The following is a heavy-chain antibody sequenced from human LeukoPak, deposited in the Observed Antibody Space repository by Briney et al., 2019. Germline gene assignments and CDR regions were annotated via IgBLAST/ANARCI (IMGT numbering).Heavy chain of an antibody. D-gene: IGHD4/OR15-4a*01. Sequence: PGRSLRLPCAASGFTFDDYAMHWVRQAPGKGLEWVSGISWNSGSIGYADSVKGRFTISRDNAKNSLYLQMNSLRAEDTALYYCAKVGSNYAFDYWGQGTLVTVSS. V-gene: IGHV3-9*01. J-gene: IGHJ4*02. CDR3: AKVGSNYAFDY. CDR1: GFTFDDYA. CDR2: ISWNSGSI.